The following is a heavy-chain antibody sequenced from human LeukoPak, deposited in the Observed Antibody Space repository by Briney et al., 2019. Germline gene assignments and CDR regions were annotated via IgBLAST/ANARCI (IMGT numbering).Heavy chain of an antibody. CDR1: GFTFSSYA. Sequence: GGSLRLSCAASGFTFSSYAMSWVRQAPGKGLEWVSAISGSGGSTYYADSVKGRFTISRDNSKNTLYLQMNSLRAEDTAVYYCAKDTYYYDSSGYFLPLDYWGQGTLVTVSS. V-gene: IGHV3-23*01. CDR3: AKDTYYYDSSGYFLPLDY. D-gene: IGHD3-22*01. CDR2: ISGSGGST. J-gene: IGHJ4*02.